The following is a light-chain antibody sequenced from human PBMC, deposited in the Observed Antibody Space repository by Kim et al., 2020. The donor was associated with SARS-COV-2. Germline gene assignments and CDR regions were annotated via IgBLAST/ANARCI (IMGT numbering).Light chain of an antibody. CDR2: GAF. V-gene: IGKV3-20*01. J-gene: IGKJ3*01. CDR3: QQYGSSPPFT. Sequence: ETAVTQSPGTLSLSPGERATLSCRASQSISTSYIAWYQQKPGQAPRLLIHGAFTRATGIPDRFSGSGSGTDFTLTISRLEPEDFAVYYCQQYGSSPPFTFGPGTKVDIK. CDR1: QSISTSY.